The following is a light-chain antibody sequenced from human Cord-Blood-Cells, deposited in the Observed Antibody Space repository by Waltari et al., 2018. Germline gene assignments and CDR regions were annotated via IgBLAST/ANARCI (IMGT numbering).Light chain of an antibody. Sequence: EIVMPQSPATLSVSTGERDTLSCRPRQSVSSNLACYQQKPGQAPSLLIYGASTRATGIPARFSGSGSGTEFTLTISSLQSEDVAVYYCQQYNNWPPNTFGQGTRLEIK. V-gene: IGKV3-15*01. J-gene: IGKJ5*01. CDR2: GAS. CDR1: QSVSSN. CDR3: QQYNNWPPNT.